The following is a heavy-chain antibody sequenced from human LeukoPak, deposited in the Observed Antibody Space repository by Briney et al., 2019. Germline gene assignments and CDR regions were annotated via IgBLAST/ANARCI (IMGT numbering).Heavy chain of an antibody. J-gene: IGHJ4*02. CDR3: ARHENYYDSSGYISAFDY. CDR2: IYYSGST. Sequence: SETLSLTCTVSGGSISSSSYYWGWIRQPPGKGLEWIGSIYYSGSTYYNPSLKSRVTISVDTSKNQFSLKLSSVTAADTAVYYCARHENYYDSSGYISAFDYWGQGTLVTVSS. CDR1: GGSISSSSYY. D-gene: IGHD3-22*01. V-gene: IGHV4-39*01.